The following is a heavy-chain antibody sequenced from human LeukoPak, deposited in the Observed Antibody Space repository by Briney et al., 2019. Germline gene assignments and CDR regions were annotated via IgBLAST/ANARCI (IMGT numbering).Heavy chain of an antibody. J-gene: IGHJ3*02. D-gene: IGHD3-22*01. CDR3: ARMRYYYDSSGPTAAFDI. CDR1: GGSISSYY. CDR2: IYTSGST. V-gene: IGHV4-4*09. Sequence: PSETLSLTCTVSGGSISSYYWSWIRQPPGKGLEWIGYIYTSGSTNYNPSLKSRVTISVDTSKNQFSLKLSSVTAADTAVYYCARMRYYYDSSGPTAAFDIWGQGTMVTVSS.